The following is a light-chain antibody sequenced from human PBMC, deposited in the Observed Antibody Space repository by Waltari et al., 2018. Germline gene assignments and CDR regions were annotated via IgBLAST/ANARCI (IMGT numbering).Light chain of an antibody. V-gene: IGKV1-33*01. CDR3: QQFDRLSLT. CDR2: RTS. J-gene: IGKJ4*01. CDR1: QDMRNL. Sequence: DIQMTQSPSSLSASVGDTVTITCQASQDMRNLSNWYQQKPGKAPKLLIYRTSTLETGVPSRFSGSVSGRDFTLTISNLQPGDFATYYCQQFDRLSLTFGGGTKVEI.